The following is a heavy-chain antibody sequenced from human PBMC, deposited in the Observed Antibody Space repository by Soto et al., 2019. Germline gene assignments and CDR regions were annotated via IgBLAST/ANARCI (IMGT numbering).Heavy chain of an antibody. CDR2: ISSTGGST. D-gene: IGHD2-8*02. Sequence: GGSLRLSCSASGFTFSSYAIHWVRQAPGKGLEYVSAISSTGGSTYYADSVKGRFTISRDNAKNTVHLQMSSLRSEDTAVYSCLKGSGPWYGWGFDYWGQGIQVTVSS. CDR3: LKGSGPWYGWGFDY. J-gene: IGHJ4*02. CDR1: GFTFSSYA. V-gene: IGHV3-64D*08.